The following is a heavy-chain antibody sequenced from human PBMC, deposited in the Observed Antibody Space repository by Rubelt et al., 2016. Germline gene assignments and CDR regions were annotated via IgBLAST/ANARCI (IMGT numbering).Heavy chain of an antibody. J-gene: IGHJ4*02. Sequence: EVQLVESGGGLVQPGGSLRLSCAASGFTFSSYAMSWVRQAPGKGLEWVSTIYDGGSPMYYADSVKGRFTISRDNAKNLLYLQMNSLRPEYTAIYYCARDPADYWGQGTLVTVSS. CDR2: IYDGGSPM. CDR3: ARDPADY. CDR1: GFTFSSYA. V-gene: IGHV3-48*03.